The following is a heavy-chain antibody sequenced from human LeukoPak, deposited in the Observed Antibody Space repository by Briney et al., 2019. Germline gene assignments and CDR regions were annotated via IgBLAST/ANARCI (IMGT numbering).Heavy chain of an antibody. V-gene: IGHV4-34*01. J-gene: IGHJ4*02. CDR1: GGSFSGYY. Sequence: SETLSLTCAVYGGSFSGYYWSWIRQPPGKGLEWIGEINHSGSTNYNPSLKSRVTISGDTSKNQFSLKLSSVTAADTAVYYCARGRYYGSGSPLGYWGQGTLVTVSS. CDR2: INHSGST. CDR3: ARGRYYGSGSPLGY. D-gene: IGHD3-10*01.